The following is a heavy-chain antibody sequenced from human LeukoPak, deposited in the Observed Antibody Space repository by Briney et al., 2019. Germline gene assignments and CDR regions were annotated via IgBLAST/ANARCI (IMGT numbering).Heavy chain of an antibody. V-gene: IGHV3-23*01. D-gene: IGHD3-22*01. CDR1: GFTFSSYA. J-gene: IGHJ4*02. CDR2: ISGSGGST. Sequence: GGSLRLSCAASGFTFSSYAMSWVRQAPGKGLEWVSVISGSGGSTYYADSVKGRFTISRDNSKNTLYLQMNSLRAEDTAVYSCAKFSPPYYYDNSGYSFDYWGQGTLVIVSS. CDR3: AKFSPPYYYDNSGYSFDY.